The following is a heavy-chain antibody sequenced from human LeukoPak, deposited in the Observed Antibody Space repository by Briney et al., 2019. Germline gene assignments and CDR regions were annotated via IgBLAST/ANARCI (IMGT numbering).Heavy chain of an antibody. D-gene: IGHD3-9*01. CDR1: GFTFSSYG. J-gene: IGHJ4*02. Sequence: PGRSLRLSCAASGFTFSSYGMHWVRQAPGKGLEWVAVIWYDGSNKYYADSVKGRFTISRDNSKNTLYLQMNSLRAEDTAVYYCARDGGYYDILTGSDYWGQGTLVTVFS. CDR3: ARDGGYYDILTGSDY. V-gene: IGHV3-33*01. CDR2: IWYDGSNK.